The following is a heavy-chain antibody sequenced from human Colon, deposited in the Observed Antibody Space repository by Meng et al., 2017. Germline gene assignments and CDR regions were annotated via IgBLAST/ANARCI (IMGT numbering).Heavy chain of an antibody. CDR3: AGSVAGYNWFGP. D-gene: IGHD6-19*01. J-gene: IGHJ5*02. CDR2: INAGNRFT. Sequence: QVQVVQVGAEVRKPGASVKVSCKASGYKFTDYSMYWVRLAPGQGLEGVGWINAGNRFTKYSQKFQGRVTITMDTSASTAYMELNSLRSEDTAVYYCAGSVAGYNWFGPWGQGTLVTVSS. CDR1: GYKFTDYS. V-gene: IGHV1-3*01.